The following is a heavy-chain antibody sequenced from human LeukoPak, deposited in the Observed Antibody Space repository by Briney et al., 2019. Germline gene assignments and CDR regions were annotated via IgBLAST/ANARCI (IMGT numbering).Heavy chain of an antibody. J-gene: IGHJ4*02. CDR3: ARTQSQSGSYRYYFGY. CDR2: IYYISNT. CDR1: GASVGSAGYH. D-gene: IGHD1-26*01. V-gene: IGHV4-61*08. Sequence: SETLSLTCTVPGASVGSAGYHWSWIRQPPGGGLEWIGYIYYISNTNYNPSLKSRVTMSVDPSKNQFSLKLTSVTAADTAVYYCARTQSQSGSYRYYFGYWGQGTLVTVSS.